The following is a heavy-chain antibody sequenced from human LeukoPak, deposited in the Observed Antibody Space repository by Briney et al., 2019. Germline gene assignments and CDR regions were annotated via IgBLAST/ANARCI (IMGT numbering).Heavy chain of an antibody. Sequence: PGRSLRLSCVASGFTFSSYAMHWVRQAPGKGLEWVAVISYDGSNKYYADSVKGRFTISRDNSKNTLYLQMNSLRAEDTAVYYCARDNVIRWGQGTLVTVSS. J-gene: IGHJ4*02. CDR2: ISYDGSNK. CDR3: ARDNVIR. D-gene: IGHD3-16*02. V-gene: IGHV3-30*04. CDR1: GFTFSSYA.